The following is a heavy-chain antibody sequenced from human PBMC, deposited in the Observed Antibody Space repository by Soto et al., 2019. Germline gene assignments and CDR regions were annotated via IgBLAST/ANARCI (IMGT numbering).Heavy chain of an antibody. CDR3: ARDLVRQPVDV. CDR1: GGSISSGGYY. CDR2: IYYSGST. D-gene: IGHD2-2*01. J-gene: IGHJ6*04. Sequence: SETLSLTCTVAGGSISSGGYYWSWIRQHPGKGLEWIGYIYYSGSTYHNPSLKSRVTISVDTSKNQFSLKLSSVTAADTAVYYCARDLVRQPVDVWGKGTTVTVSS. V-gene: IGHV4-31*03.